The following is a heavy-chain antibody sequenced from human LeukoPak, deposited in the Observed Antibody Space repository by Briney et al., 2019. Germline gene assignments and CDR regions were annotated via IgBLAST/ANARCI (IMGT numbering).Heavy chain of an antibody. CDR1: GGSISSSSYY. D-gene: IGHD5-12*01. J-gene: IGHJ4*02. CDR2: IYYSGST. Sequence: SETLSLTCTVSGGSISSSSYYWGWIRQPPGKGLEGIGSIYYSGSTYYNPSLKSRVTISVDTSKKQSSLKLSSVTAADTAVYYCARGPRGLFDYWGQGTLVTVSS. CDR3: ARGPRGLFDY. V-gene: IGHV4-39*01.